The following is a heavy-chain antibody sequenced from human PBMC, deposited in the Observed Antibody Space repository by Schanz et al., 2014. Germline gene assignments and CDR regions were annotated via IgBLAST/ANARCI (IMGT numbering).Heavy chain of an antibody. Sequence: EVQLVESGGGLIQPGGSLRLSCAVSGFTVNTNYMSWVRQAPGKGLEWISSMYINSGSTQYADSVKGRFIISRDSSKNTLLLQMNSLRAEATAVYFCARDGGRDGYNLAFDGWGLGTLVTVSS. CDR3: ARDGGRDGYNLAFDG. D-gene: IGHD5-12*01. CDR2: MYINSGST. CDR1: GFTVNTNY. V-gene: IGHV3-53*01. J-gene: IGHJ3*01.